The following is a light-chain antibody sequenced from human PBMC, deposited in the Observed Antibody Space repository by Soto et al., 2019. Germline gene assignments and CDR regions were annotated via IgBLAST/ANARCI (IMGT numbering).Light chain of an antibody. J-gene: IGKJ1*01. Sequence: DIGRTQSPDSLAVSLGERATINCKSSQSVLYSSINKNYLAWYQQKPGQPPKLLIYWASTRESGVPDRFSGSGSGTDFTLTISSLQAEDVAVYYCQQYYSTPWTFGQGTKVEIK. CDR3: QQYYSTPWT. CDR1: QSVLYSSINKNY. V-gene: IGKV4-1*01. CDR2: WAS.